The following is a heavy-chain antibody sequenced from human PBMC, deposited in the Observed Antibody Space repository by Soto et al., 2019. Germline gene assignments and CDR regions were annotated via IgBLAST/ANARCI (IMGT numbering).Heavy chain of an antibody. D-gene: IGHD6-13*01. CDR2: ISGSGGST. V-gene: IGHV3-23*01. CDR3: ARGRAAAGTFDY. CDR1: GFTFSSYA. J-gene: IGHJ4*02. Sequence: GRSLRLSCAASGFTFSSYAMSWVRQAPGKGLEWVSAISGSGGSTYYADSVKGRFTISRDNSKNTLYLQMNSLRAEDTAVYYCARGRAAAGTFDYWGQGTLVTVSS.